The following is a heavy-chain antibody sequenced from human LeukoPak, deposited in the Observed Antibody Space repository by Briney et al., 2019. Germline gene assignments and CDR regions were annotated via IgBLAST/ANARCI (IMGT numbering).Heavy chain of an antibody. V-gene: IGHV1-3*01. CDR3: ARELVQDYYDSSVTNWFDP. CDR2: INAGNGNT. CDR1: GYTFTSYA. D-gene: IGHD3-22*01. J-gene: IGHJ5*02. Sequence: ASVTVSCKASGYTFTSYAMHWVRQAPGQRLEWMGWINAGNGNTKYSQKFQGRVTITRDTSASTAYMELSSLRSDDTAVYYCARELVQDYYDSSVTNWFDPWGQGTLVTVSS.